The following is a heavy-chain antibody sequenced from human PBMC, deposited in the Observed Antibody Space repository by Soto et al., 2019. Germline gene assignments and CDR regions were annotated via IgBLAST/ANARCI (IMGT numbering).Heavy chain of an antibody. Sequence: SQTLSLTCAISGDSVSSNSAAWNWIGQSPSRGLEWLGRTYYRSKWYNDYAVSVKSRITINPDTSKNQFSLQLNSVTPEDTAVYYCATLSGYCSGGSCYGAFDIWGQGTMVTVSS. CDR3: ATLSGYCSGGSCYGAFDI. CDR2: TYYRSKWYN. D-gene: IGHD2-15*01. J-gene: IGHJ3*02. CDR1: GDSVSSNSAA. V-gene: IGHV6-1*01.